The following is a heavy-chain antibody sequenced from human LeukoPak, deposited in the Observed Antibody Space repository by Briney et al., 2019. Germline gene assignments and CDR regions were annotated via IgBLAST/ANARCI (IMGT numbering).Heavy chain of an antibody. J-gene: IGHJ4*02. CDR3: ARAASQMSYYYGSGL. V-gene: IGHV3-21*01. CDR1: GFTFSSYS. D-gene: IGHD3-10*01. Sequence: PGGSLRLSCAASGFTFSSYSMNWVRQAPGKGLEWVSSISSSSSYIYYADSVKGRFTISRDNAKNSLYLQMNSLRAEDTAVYYCARAASQMSYYYGSGLWGQGTLVTVSS. CDR2: ISSSSSYI.